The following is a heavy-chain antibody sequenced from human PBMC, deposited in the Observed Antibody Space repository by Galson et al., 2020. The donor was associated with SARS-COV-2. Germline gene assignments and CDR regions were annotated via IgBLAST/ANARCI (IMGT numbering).Heavy chain of an antibody. CDR1: GGSINTKSYY. CDR3: ARQSMKIVIVPTATITGWFDP. V-gene: IGHV4-39*01. D-gene: IGHD1-20*01. J-gene: IGHJ5*02. CDR2: VYHRETV. Sequence: SETLSLTCTVSGGSINTKSYYWSWIRQSPGRGLEWIGNVYHRETVYYNPSLKSRATISMDTSMNQFSLRLTSVTAEDTAMYYCARQSMKIVIVPTATITGWFDPWGQGTLVTVSS.